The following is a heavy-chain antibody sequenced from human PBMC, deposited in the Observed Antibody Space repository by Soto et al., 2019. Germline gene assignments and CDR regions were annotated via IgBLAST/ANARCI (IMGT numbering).Heavy chain of an antibody. V-gene: IGHV3-15*01. CDR1: GFTFSNAW. Sequence: GGSLRLSCAASGFTFSNAWMSWVRQAPGKGLEWVGRIKSKTDGGTTDYAAPVKGRFTISRDDSKNTLYLQMNSLKTEDTAVYYCTTDFVGSGWNAIHWGQGTLVTVSS. D-gene: IGHD1-1*01. CDR2: IKSKTDGGTT. J-gene: IGHJ4*02. CDR3: TTDFVGSGWNAIH.